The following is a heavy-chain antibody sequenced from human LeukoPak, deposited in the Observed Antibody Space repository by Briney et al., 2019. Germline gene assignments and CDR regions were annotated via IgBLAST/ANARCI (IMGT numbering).Heavy chain of an antibody. CDR3: ARGGAELSFPNHDAFDI. J-gene: IGHJ3*02. Sequence: GGSLRLSCAASGFTFSSYGIHWVRQAPGKGLEWVALISYDGSDKYYVDSVKGRFTISRDNSKNTLYLQMNSLISDDTAVYYCARGGAELSFPNHDAFDIWGQGTMVTVSS. D-gene: IGHD3-16*02. CDR2: ISYDGSDK. V-gene: IGHV3-30*03. CDR1: GFTFSSYG.